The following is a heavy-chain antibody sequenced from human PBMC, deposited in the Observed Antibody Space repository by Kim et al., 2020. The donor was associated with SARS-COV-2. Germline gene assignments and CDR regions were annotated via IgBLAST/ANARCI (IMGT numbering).Heavy chain of an antibody. CDR3: ARDDSLGGFDY. Sequence: SETLSLTCTVSGDSITSGGYYWNWIRQQPGKGLEWIGSIYYGGNTHYIPSLKSRLTISVDTSKNHFSLNLNSATASDTAEYYCARDDSLGGFDYWGQGILVTFSA. J-gene: IGHJ4*02. CDR1: GDSITSGGYY. CDR2: IYYGGNT. D-gene: IGHD7-27*01. V-gene: IGHV4-31*03.